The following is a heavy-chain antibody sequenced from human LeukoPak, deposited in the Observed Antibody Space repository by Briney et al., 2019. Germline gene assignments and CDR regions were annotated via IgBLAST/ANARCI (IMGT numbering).Heavy chain of an antibody. CDR1: GGSISGGGSS. CDR3: ARVSSGGYFDF. J-gene: IGHJ4*02. Sequence: SSETLSLTCAVSGGSISGGGSSWTWIRQPPGKGLEWIGYIYHSGCTYYNPSLKSRVTISVDRSKNQFSLKLSSVTAADTAVYYCARVSSGGYFDFWGQGTLVSVSS. CDR2: IYHSGCT. D-gene: IGHD3-16*01. V-gene: IGHV4-30-2*01.